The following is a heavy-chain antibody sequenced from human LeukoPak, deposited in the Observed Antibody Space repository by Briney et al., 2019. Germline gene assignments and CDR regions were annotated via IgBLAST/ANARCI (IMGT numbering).Heavy chain of an antibody. CDR3: AKLVGTGTTPTDY. D-gene: IGHD1-1*01. CDR1: GFTVSSNY. CDR2: IYSGSAT. V-gene: IGHV3-53*04. J-gene: IGHJ4*02. Sequence: GGSLRLSCAASGFTVSSNYMSWVRLAPGKGLEWVSIIYSGSATYNADFVKGRFTISRHNSKNTLYLEMNNLSPEDTAVYYCAKLVGTGTTPTDYWGQGTLVTVSS.